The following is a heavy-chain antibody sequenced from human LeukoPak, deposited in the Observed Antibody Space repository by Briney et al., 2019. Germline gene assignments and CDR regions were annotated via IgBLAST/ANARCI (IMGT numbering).Heavy chain of an antibody. J-gene: IGHJ4*02. V-gene: IGHV1-24*01. CDR3: ATVGMGSSSGLGYYFDY. CDR1: GYTLTELS. CDR2: FDPEDGET. Sequence: ASVKVSCKVSGYTLTELSMHWVRQAPGKGLEWMGGFDPEDGETIYAQKFQGRVTMTEDTSTDTAYMELSSLRSEDTAVYYCATVGMGSSSGLGYYFDYWGRGTLVTVSS. D-gene: IGHD6-6*01.